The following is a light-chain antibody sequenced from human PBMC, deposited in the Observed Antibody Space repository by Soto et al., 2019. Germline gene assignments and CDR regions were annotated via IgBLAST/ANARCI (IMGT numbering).Light chain of an antibody. Sequence: QSVLTQPPSVSAAPGQKVTISCSGTSSNIGSNYVSWYQQLPGTAPKLLIYENYKRPSGIPDRFSGSKSGTSATLGITGLQTGDEADYYCGTWDSSLSAGFYVFGTRTKLTVL. CDR2: ENY. J-gene: IGLJ1*01. V-gene: IGLV1-51*02. CDR3: GTWDSSLSAGFYV. CDR1: SSNIGSNY.